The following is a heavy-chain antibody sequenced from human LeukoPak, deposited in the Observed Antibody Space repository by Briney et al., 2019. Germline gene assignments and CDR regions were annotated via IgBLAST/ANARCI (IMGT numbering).Heavy chain of an antibody. Sequence: PSETLSLTCAVTGVSFSDSYWSWIRQPPGKGLEWIGEINHSGSSKYNASLKTRVTISVDTSTSQFSLKMNSMTAADTAVYYCVRGIRSWGRKVLDHWGQGTLVTVSS. CDR3: VRGIRSWGRKVLDH. CDR1: GVSFSDSY. D-gene: IGHD3-16*01. J-gene: IGHJ4*02. V-gene: IGHV4-34*01. CDR2: INHSGSS.